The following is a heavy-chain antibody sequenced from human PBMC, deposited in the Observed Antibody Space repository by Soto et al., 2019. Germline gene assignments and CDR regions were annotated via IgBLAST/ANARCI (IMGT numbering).Heavy chain of an antibody. J-gene: IGHJ5*02. D-gene: IGHD1-1*01. CDR3: ARNTPQWQNGLDP. CDR1: GYTFTSYG. CDR2: ISGYDGNT. V-gene: IGHV1-18*01. Sequence: ASVKVSCKASGYTFTSYGISWVRQAPGQGLEWVGWISGYDGNTDYAHKFRGRVTMTTDTSTNTAYMDLRSLRSDDTAVYYCARNTPQWQNGLDPWGKETPVTVSS.